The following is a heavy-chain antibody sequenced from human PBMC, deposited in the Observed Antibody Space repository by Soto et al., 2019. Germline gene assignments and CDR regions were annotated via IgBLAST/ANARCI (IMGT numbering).Heavy chain of an antibody. CDR2: ISGSGGST. J-gene: IGHJ4*02. CDR3: TTLSLIHGIEAEANFDY. V-gene: IGHV3-23*01. CDR1: GFTVSSNY. Sequence: PGGSLRLSCAASGFTVSSNYMSWVRQAPGKGLEWVSAISGSGGSTYYADSVKGRFTISRDDSRNTLYLQMSSLKTDDTAVYYCTTLSLIHGIEAEANFDYWGQGTLVTVSS. D-gene: IGHD3-16*01.